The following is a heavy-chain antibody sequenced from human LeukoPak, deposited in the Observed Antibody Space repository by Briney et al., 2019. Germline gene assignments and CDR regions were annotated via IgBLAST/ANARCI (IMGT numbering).Heavy chain of an antibody. CDR3: ARHPQAWSGRRAFDI. V-gene: IGHV4-59*08. D-gene: IGHD3-3*01. CDR1: GGSISNYY. Sequence: SETLSLTCIVSGGSISNYYWSWFRQPPGKGLEWIGYIYQTGATSYNPSLKSRVTISVDTSKNQFSLKLSSVTAADTAVYYCARHPQAWSGRRAFDIWGQGTMVTVSS. CDR2: IYQTGAT. J-gene: IGHJ3*02.